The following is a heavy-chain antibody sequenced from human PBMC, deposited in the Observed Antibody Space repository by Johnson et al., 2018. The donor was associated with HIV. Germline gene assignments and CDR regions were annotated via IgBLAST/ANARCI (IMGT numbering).Heavy chain of an antibody. D-gene: IGHD1-7*01. Sequence: VQLVESGGGLVQPGVSLRLSCAASGFTVSSNYMSWVRQTPGKGLEWVSVIYSGGSTYYADSVKGRFTISRDNSKNTLYLQMNSLRAEDTAVYYCARDRGNYDDAFDIWGQGTMVTVSS. V-gene: IGHV3-66*02. CDR1: GFTVSSNY. CDR2: IYSGGST. J-gene: IGHJ3*02. CDR3: ARDRGNYDDAFDI.